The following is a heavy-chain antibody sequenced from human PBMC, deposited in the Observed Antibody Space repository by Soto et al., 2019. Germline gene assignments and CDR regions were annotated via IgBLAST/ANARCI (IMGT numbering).Heavy chain of an antibody. D-gene: IGHD3-3*01. CDR1: GFTFSSDS. V-gene: IGHV3-21*01. CDR2: ISSSSSYI. Sequence: PGGSLRLSCAVSGFTFSSDSMNWVRQAPGKGLEWDSSISSSSSYIYYADSVKGRFTISRDNAKNSLYLQMNSLRAEDTAVYYCARDYEVTVYFWSGYPRPNYYDMDVWGQGTTVTVYS. J-gene: IGHJ6*02. CDR3: ARDYEVTVYFWSGYPRPNYYDMDV.